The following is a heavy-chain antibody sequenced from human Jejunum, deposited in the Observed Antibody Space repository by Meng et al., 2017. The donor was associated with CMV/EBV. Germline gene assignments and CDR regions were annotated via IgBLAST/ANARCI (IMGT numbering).Heavy chain of an antibody. CDR1: GDSINNHF. Sequence: QVHLQESGPGLVRPSETLSLTCSVSGDSINNHFWSWIRQPAGKKLEWIGRIPSSGNTNYTPSFKSRVIMSLDTSNNQFFLKLTSVTAADTALYYCARGESRGYYYFDYWGQGILFTVSS. D-gene: IGHD3-22*01. J-gene: IGHJ4*02. CDR2: IPSSGNT. CDR3: ARGESRGYYYFDY. V-gene: IGHV4-4*07.